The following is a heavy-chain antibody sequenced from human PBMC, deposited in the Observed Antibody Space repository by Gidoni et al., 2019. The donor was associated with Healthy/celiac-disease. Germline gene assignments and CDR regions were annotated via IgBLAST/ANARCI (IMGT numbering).Heavy chain of an antibody. D-gene: IGHD2-2*01. V-gene: IGHV4-39*01. CDR1: GGSISSSSYY. J-gene: IGHJ5*02. Sequence: QLQLQESGPGLVKPSETLSLTCTVSGGSISSSSYYWGWIRQPPGKGLEWIGSIYYSGSTYYNPSLKSRVTISVDTSKNQFSLKLSSVTAADTAVYYCARQSRDIVVKNWFDPWGQGTLVTVSS. CDR2: IYYSGST. CDR3: ARQSRDIVVKNWFDP.